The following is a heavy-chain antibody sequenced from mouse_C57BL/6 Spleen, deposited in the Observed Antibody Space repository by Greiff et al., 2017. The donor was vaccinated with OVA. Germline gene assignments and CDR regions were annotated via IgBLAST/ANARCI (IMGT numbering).Heavy chain of an antibody. D-gene: IGHD1-1*01. CDR1: GFNIKDYY. CDR2: IDPEDGDT. CDR3: TTPSYGSSYVYYLDY. V-gene: IGHV14-1*01. Sequence: EVQLQQSGAELVRPGASVKLSCTASGFNIKDYYMHWVKQRPEQGLEWIGRIDPEDGDTAYAPKFQGKATMTADTDSHTAYLQLSSLTSEDTAVYYCTTPSYGSSYVYYLDYWGQGTTLTVSS. J-gene: IGHJ2*01.